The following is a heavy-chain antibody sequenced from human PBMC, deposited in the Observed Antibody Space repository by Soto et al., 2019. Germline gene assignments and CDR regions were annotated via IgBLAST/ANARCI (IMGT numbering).Heavy chain of an antibody. Sequence: SETLSLTCTVSGGSISSGGYYWSWIRQHPGKGLEWIGYIYYSGSTYYNPSLKSRVTISVDTSKNQFSLKLSSVTAADTAVYYCARGRRRDGYNAFDIWGQGTMVTVSS. CDR1: GGSISSGGYY. CDR3: ARGRRRDGYNAFDI. CDR2: IYYSGST. V-gene: IGHV4-31*03. J-gene: IGHJ3*02. D-gene: IGHD5-12*01.